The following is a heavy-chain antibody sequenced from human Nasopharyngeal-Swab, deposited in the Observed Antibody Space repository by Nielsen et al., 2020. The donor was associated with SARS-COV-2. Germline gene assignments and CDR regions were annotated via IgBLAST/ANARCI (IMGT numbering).Heavy chain of an antibody. Sequence: ASVKVSCKASGYTFTSYDINWVRQATGQGLEWMGWMNPNSGNTGYAQKFQGRVTMTRNTSISTAYMELSSLRSEDTAVYYCARDTRMSYCYYYGMDVWGQGTTVTVSS. CDR2: MNPNSGNT. J-gene: IGHJ6*02. D-gene: IGHD2-15*01. V-gene: IGHV1-8*01. CDR1: GYTFTSYD. CDR3: ARDTRMSYCYYYGMDV.